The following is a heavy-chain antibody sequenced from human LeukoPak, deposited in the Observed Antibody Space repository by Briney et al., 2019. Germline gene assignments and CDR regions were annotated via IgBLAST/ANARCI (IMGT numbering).Heavy chain of an antibody. J-gene: IGHJ3*01. V-gene: IGHV4-39*01. CDR1: GDSISTNNYY. CDR3: ARWGKVPAATDAFDV. CDR2: IYYSGST. Sequence: SETLSLTCTVSGDSISTNNYYWGWIRQPPGKGLERIGNIYYSGSTYYNPSLMSRVTISGDTSKNQFSLRLSSLTAADTAVYYCARWGKVPAATDAFDVWGQGSMVTVSS. D-gene: IGHD2-2*01.